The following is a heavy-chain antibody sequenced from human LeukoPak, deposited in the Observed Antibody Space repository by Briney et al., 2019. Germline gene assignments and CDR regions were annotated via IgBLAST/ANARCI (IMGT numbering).Heavy chain of an antibody. Sequence: GGSLRLSCAASGFTFSSYWMSWVRQAPGKGLEWVANIKQDGSEKYYVDSVKGRFTISRDNAKNSLYLQMNSLRAEDTAVYYCAREINSSSWYLSFGYYYYYMDVWGKGTTVTVSS. CDR2: IKQDGSEK. V-gene: IGHV3-7*01. CDR1: GFTFSSYW. D-gene: IGHD6-13*01. CDR3: AREINSSSWYLSFGYYYYYMDV. J-gene: IGHJ6*03.